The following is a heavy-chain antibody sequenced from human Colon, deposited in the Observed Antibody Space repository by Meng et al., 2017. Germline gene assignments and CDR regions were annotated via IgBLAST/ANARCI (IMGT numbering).Heavy chain of an antibody. CDR1: GDSISSSSYH. J-gene: IGHJ1*01. CDR3: LRGSGGSV. V-gene: IGHV4-39*07. D-gene: IGHD3-10*01. Sequence: QVQLQESGPGLAKPSQTLSLTCTVSGDSISSSSYHWGWIRQPPGKGLEWIGEIPHRGSSAYNPSLKSRVSMSIDKSKNQFSLKLTSVTAADTAVYRCLRGSGGSVWGQGTLVTVSS. CDR2: IPHRGSS.